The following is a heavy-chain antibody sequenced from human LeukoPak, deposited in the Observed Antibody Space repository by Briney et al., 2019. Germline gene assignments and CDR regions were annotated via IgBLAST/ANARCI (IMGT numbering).Heavy chain of an antibody. CDR2: IYYSGST. J-gene: IGHJ4*02. V-gene: IGHV4-61*01. D-gene: IGHD6-19*01. Sequence: SETLSLTCTVPGGSVSSGSYYWSWIRQPPGKGLERIGYIYYSGSTNYNPSLKSRVTISVDTSKNQFSLKLSSVTAADTAVYYCARLIAVAGTDFDYWGQGTLVTVSS. CDR1: GGSVSSGSYY. CDR3: ARLIAVAGTDFDY.